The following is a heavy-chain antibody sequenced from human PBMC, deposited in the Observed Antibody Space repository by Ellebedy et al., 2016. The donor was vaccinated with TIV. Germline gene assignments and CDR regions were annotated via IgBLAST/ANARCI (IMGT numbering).Heavy chain of an antibody. J-gene: IGHJ4*02. CDR1: GYTFTSYY. CDR2: INPTTGNS. CDR3: ARGDKYYNDSSGYYYTY. V-gene: IGHV1-46*01. Sequence: ASVKVSCKASGYTFTSYYFYWVRQAPGQGLEWMGIINPTTGNSNYAQKFQGRVTMTRDTSTSTVYMELSSLRSEDTAVYYCARGDKYYNDSSGYYYTYWGQGTLVTVSS. D-gene: IGHD3-22*01.